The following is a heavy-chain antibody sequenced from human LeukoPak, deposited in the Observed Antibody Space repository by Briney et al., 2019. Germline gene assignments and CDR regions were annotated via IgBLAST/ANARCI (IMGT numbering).Heavy chain of an antibody. V-gene: IGHV4-59*08. CDR3: ARHLYYYYMGV. Sequence: PSQTLSLTCSVSGGSISPNYWSCIRQPPGRGLERIGNIYYSGSTNYNPSLTSRVTISVDTSKNQFSLRLSSVTAADTAVYYCARHLYYYYMGVWGKGTTVTVSS. J-gene: IGHJ6*03. CDR1: GGSISPNY. CDR2: IYYSGST.